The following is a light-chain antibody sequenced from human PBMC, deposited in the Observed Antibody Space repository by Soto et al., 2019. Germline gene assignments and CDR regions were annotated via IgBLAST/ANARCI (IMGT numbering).Light chain of an antibody. CDR2: GAS. V-gene: IGKV3-20*01. J-gene: IGKJ4*01. Sequence: EIVLTQSPGTLSLSPGERATLSCRASQSVSSSYFAWYQQKPGQAPRLLIFGASSRATGIPDRFSGSESGKDFTLTISRLEPEDFAVYYCQQYGSSPFTFGGGTKVEIK. CDR3: QQYGSSPFT. CDR1: QSVSSSY.